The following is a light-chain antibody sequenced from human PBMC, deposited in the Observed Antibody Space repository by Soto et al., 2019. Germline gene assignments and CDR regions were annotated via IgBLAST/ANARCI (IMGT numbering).Light chain of an antibody. CDR1: QGISNW. CDR3: QQANSFPPP. Sequence: DIQMTQSPSSVSASVGDRVSITCRASQGISNWLAWYQQKPGRAPKLLIYTGSSLQSGVPSRFSGTGSGTDFTLTISSLQPEDVATYYCQQANSFPPPFGGGTKVEIK. J-gene: IGKJ4*01. V-gene: IGKV1-12*01. CDR2: TGS.